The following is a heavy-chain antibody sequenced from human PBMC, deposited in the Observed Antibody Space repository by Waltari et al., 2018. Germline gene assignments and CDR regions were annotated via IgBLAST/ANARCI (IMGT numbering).Heavy chain of an antibody. Sequence: QVQLVQSGAEVKKPGSSVKVSCQASGGTFSSYPLSRVRQAPGQGLEWMGRIIPIFGTANYAQKFQGRVTITADKSTSTAYMELSSLRSEDTAVYYCARSQSSSSPKFAEYFQHWGQGTLVTVSS. D-gene: IGHD6-6*01. J-gene: IGHJ1*01. CDR1: GGTFSSYP. V-gene: IGHV1-69*13. CDR3: ARSQSSSSPKFAEYFQH. CDR2: IIPIFGTA.